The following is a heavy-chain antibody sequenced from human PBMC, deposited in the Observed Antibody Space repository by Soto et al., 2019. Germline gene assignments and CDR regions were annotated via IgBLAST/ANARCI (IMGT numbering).Heavy chain of an antibody. J-gene: IGHJ5*02. Sequence: PGGSLRLSCAASGFTFSTYAMTWVRQAPGKGPEWVSSVSASGVSTYYADSVKGRFTISRDNSKNTLYLQMNSLRAEDTAVYYCAKGRSNWFDPWGQGTLVTGSS. CDR2: VSASGVST. CDR3: AKGRSNWFDP. V-gene: IGHV3-23*01. CDR1: GFTFSTYA.